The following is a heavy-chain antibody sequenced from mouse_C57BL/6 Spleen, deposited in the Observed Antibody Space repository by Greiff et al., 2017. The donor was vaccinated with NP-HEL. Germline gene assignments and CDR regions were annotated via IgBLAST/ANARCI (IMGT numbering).Heavy chain of an antibody. CDR1: GFTFSSYG. V-gene: IGHV5-6*01. CDR2: ISSGGSYT. J-gene: IGHJ4*01. Sequence: DVQLVESGGDLVKPGGSLKLSCAASGFTFSSYGMSWVRQTPDKRLEWVATISSGGSYTYYPDSVKGRFTISRDNAKNTLYLQMSSLKSEDTAMYYCARHPGYGNHEEENAMDYWGQGTSVTVSS. CDR3: ARHPGYGNHEEENAMDY. D-gene: IGHD2-1*01.